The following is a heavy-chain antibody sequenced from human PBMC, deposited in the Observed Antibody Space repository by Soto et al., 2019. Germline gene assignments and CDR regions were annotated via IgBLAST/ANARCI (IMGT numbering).Heavy chain of an antibody. Sequence: ASVKVSCKASGYTFTSYGISWVRQAHGQGLEWMGWISAYNGNTNYAQKLQGRVTMTTDTSTSTAYMELRSLRSDDTAVYYCASGDTIVGVVNPFYGMDVWGQGTTVTVSS. CDR3: ASGDTIVGVVNPFYGMDV. CDR1: GYTFTSYG. J-gene: IGHJ6*02. D-gene: IGHD3-3*01. CDR2: ISAYNGNT. V-gene: IGHV1-18*04.